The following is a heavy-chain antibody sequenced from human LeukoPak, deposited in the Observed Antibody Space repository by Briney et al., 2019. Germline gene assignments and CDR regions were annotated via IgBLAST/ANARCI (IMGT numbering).Heavy chain of an antibody. J-gene: IGHJ4*02. V-gene: IGHV3-74*01. CDR2: INTDGSSI. D-gene: IGHD3-22*01. CDR3: ARPRAYDTRDLDY. CDR1: GFTFSSYW. Sequence: GGSLRLSCAASGFTFSSYWMHWVRQAPGKGLVWVSHINTDGSSIAYADSVQGRFTISRDNAKNTLYLQMNSLRAEDTAVYYCARPRAYDTRDLDYWGQGNLVTVSS.